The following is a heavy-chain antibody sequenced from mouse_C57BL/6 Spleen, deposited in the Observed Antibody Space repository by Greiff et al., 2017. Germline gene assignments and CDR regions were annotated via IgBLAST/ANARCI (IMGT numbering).Heavy chain of an antibody. CDR2: IYPGDGDT. Sequence: VKLQESGPELVKPGASVKISCKASGYAFSSSWMNWVKQRPGKGLEWIGRIYPGDGDTNYNGKFKGKATLTADKSSSTAYMQLSSLTSEDSAVYFCARLDYGSYYAMDYWGQGTSVTVSS. J-gene: IGHJ4*01. CDR3: ARLDYGSYYAMDY. V-gene: IGHV1-82*01. CDR1: GYAFSSSW. D-gene: IGHD1-1*01.